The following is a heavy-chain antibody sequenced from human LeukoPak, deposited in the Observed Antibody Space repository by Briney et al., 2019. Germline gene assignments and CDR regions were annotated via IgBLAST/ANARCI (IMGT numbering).Heavy chain of an antibody. CDR1: GYTFTSYG. V-gene: IGHV1-18*01. D-gene: IGHD3-22*01. J-gene: IGHJ4*02. CDR3: AGDSRYYHTSGYYDY. Sequence: ASVKVSCKASGYTFTSYGISWVRQAPGQGLEWMGWISAYNGNTNYALKLQGRVTMTTDTSTSTAYMELRSLRSVDTAVYYCAGDSRYYHTSGYYDYWGQGTLLTVSS. CDR2: ISAYNGNT.